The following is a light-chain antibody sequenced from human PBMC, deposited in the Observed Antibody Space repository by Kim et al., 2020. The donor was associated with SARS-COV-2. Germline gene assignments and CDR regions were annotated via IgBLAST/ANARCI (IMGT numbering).Light chain of an antibody. CDR1: SSDVGGYNY. Sequence: QSALTRPASVSGSPGQSITISCTGTSSDVGGYNYVSWYQQHPGKAPKLMIFDVSNRPSGVSNRFSGSKSGDTASLTISGLQAEDEADYYCSSFTSRSTVTFGGGTKLTVL. CDR3: SSFTSRSTVT. V-gene: IGLV2-14*03. CDR2: DVS. J-gene: IGLJ2*01.